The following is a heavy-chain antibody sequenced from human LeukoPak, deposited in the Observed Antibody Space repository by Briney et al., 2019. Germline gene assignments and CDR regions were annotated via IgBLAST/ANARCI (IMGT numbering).Heavy chain of an antibody. CDR3: ARVAFLRKAFDI. J-gene: IGHJ3*02. V-gene: IGHV4-39*01. Sequence: SETLSLTCTVSGGSISSSSYYWGWIRQPPGKGLEWIGSIYYSGSTYYNPSLKSRVTISVDTSKNQFSLKVSSVTAADTAVYYCARVAFLRKAFDIWGQGTMVTVSS. CDR1: GGSISSSSYY. D-gene: IGHD2-21*01. CDR2: IYYSGST.